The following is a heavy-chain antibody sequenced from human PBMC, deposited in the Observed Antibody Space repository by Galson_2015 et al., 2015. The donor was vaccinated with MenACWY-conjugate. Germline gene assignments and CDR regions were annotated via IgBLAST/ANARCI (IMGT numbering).Heavy chain of an antibody. V-gene: IGHV5-51*01. CDR3: ASQRGGNWGKIF. D-gene: IGHD7-27*01. CDR1: GYIFPDYW. CDR2: IFPADSNT. J-gene: IGHJ4*02. Sequence: QSGAEVKKPGESLPISCPGSGYIFPDYWIGWVRQMPGKGLEWMGAIFPADSNTKVSPSFQGQVTISADRSINTAYLQWSSLKASDTAMYYCASQRGGNWGKIFWGQGTLVTISS.